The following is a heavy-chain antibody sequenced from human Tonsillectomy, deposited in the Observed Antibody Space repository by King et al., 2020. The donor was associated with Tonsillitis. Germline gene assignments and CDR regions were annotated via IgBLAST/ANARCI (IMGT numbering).Heavy chain of an antibody. Sequence: VQLVESGGGLVQPGGSRRLPCAASGFTFSIYAMSWVRQAPGKGLEWVSAISGSGGTTHYADSVKGRFTISRDNSKNTLYLQMNSLRAEDTAIYYCAKGDIEYSSSSPIDYWGQGTLVTVSS. CDR3: AKGDIEYSSSSPIDY. J-gene: IGHJ4*02. CDR2: ISGSGGTT. V-gene: IGHV3-23*04. D-gene: IGHD6-6*01. CDR1: GFTFSIYA.